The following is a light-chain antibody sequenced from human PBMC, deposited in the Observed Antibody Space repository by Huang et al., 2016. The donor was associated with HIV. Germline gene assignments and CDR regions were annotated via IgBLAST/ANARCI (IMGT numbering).Light chain of an antibody. CDR3: QHSFSSPYT. V-gene: IGKV1-39*01. Sequence: DPVTITCRASQRISKYLNWYQQKPGRATNLLIYGASNLQSGVPSRFSGSGSETDFTLTISGLQPGDFATYYCQHSFSSPYTFGQGTKVDMK. CDR1: QRISKY. J-gene: IGKJ2*01. CDR2: GAS.